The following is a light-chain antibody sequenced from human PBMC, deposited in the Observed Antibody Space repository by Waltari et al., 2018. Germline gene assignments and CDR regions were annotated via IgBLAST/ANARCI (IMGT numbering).Light chain of an antibody. CDR2: GAS. Sequence: EIVMTQSPATLSVSPGERATLPCRARQSVSSNLAWYQQKPGQAPRLLIYGASTRATGIPARFSGSGSGTEFTLTISSLQSEDFAVYYCQQYNNWPPAITFAPGTKVDIK. V-gene: IGKV3-15*01. J-gene: IGKJ3*01. CDR3: QQYNNWPPAIT. CDR1: QSVSSN.